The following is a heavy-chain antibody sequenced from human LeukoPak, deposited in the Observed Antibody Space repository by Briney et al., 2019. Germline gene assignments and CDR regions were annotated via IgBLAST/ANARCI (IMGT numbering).Heavy chain of an antibody. CDR1: GFTFSSYG. D-gene: IGHD3-10*01. V-gene: IGHV3-23*01. J-gene: IGHJ4*02. CDR3: AKSIGGSEAKIFDY. CDR2: ISGSGGST. Sequence: GRSLRLSCAASGFTFSSYGMSWVRQAPGKGLEWVSAISGSGGSTYYADSVKGRFTISRDNSKNTLYLQMNSLRAEDTAVYYCAKSIGGSEAKIFDYWGQGTLVTVSS.